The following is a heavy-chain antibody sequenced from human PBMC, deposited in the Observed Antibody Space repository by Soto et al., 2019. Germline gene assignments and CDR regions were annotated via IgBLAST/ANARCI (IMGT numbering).Heavy chain of an antibody. Sequence: GGSLRLSCAASGFTFSSYAMSWVRQAPGKGLEWVSAISGSGGSTYYADSVKGRFTISRDNSKNTLYLQMNSLRAEDTAVYYCAKDNFYGSGSYAYYYYYGMDVWGQGTTVTVSS. CDR3: AKDNFYGSGSYAYYYYYGMDV. CDR1: GFTFSSYA. V-gene: IGHV3-23*01. CDR2: ISGSGGST. J-gene: IGHJ6*02. D-gene: IGHD3-10*01.